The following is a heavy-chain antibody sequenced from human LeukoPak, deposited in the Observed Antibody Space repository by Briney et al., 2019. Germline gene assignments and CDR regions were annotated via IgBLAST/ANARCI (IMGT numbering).Heavy chain of an antibody. CDR1: GGSFSGYY. J-gene: IGHJ4*02. CDR2: INHSGST. CDR3: ASEDYDILTGYRSY. Sequence: PSETLSLTCAVYGGSFSGYYWSWIRQPPGKGLEWIGEINHSGSTNYNPSLKSRVTISVDTSKNQFSLKLSSVTAADTVVYYCASEDYDILTGYRSYWGQGTLVTVSS. V-gene: IGHV4-34*01. D-gene: IGHD3-9*01.